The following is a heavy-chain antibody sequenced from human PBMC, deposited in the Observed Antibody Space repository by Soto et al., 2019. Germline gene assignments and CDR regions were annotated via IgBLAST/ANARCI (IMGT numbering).Heavy chain of an antibody. CDR1: GFTFSSYG. CDR2: IWYDGSNK. CDR3: AREYDRQWLVQVKAFDI. J-gene: IGHJ3*02. V-gene: IGHV3-33*01. Sequence: GGSLRLSCAASGFTFSSYGMHWVRQAPGKGLEWVAVIWYDGSNKYYADSVKGRFTISRDNSKNTLYLQMNSLRAEDTAVYYCAREYDRQWLVQVKAFDIWGQGTMVTVSS. D-gene: IGHD6-19*01.